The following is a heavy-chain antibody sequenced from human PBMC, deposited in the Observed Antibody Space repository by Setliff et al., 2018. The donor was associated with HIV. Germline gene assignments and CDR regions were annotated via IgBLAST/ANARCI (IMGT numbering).Heavy chain of an antibody. Sequence: GGSLRLSCEASGFTFSDYGMHWVRQAPGKGLEWVAVIWDDGSKKYYKDSVKGRFTISRDNSKNTLFLQINSLRTEDTALYYCTRGRKELLYSRRDSGFDYWGQGTLVTVSS. CDR2: IWDDGSKK. V-gene: IGHV3-33*01. J-gene: IGHJ4*02. CDR3: TRGRKELLYSRRDSGFDY. D-gene: IGHD3-10*02. CDR1: GFTFSDYG.